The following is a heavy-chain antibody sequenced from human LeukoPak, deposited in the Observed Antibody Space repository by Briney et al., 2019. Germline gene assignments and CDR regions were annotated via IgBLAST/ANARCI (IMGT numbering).Heavy chain of an antibody. CDR2: IYYSGST. CDR1: GGSISSYY. Sequence: SETLSLTCTVSGGSISSYYWSWIRQPPGKGLGWIGYIYYSGSTDYNPSLKSRVTISVDTSKNQFSLKLSSVTAADTAVYYCARDGDYYDSSGYYYPNWFDPWGQGTLVTVSS. D-gene: IGHD3-22*01. J-gene: IGHJ5*02. V-gene: IGHV4-59*01. CDR3: ARDGDYYDSSGYYYPNWFDP.